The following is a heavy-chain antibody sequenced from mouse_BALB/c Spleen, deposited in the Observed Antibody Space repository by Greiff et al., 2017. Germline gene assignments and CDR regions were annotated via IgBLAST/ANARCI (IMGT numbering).Heavy chain of an antibody. Sequence: EVKVVESGGGLVKPGGSLKLSCAASGFAFSSYDMSWVRQTPEKRLEWVAYISSGGGSTYYPDTVKGRFTISRDNAKNTLYLQMSSLKSEDTAMYYCARHNFYYGNPYYFDYWGQGTTLTVSS. V-gene: IGHV5-12-1*01. D-gene: IGHD2-1*01. CDR1: GFAFSSYD. J-gene: IGHJ2*01. CDR2: ISSGGGST. CDR3: ARHNFYYGNPYYFDY.